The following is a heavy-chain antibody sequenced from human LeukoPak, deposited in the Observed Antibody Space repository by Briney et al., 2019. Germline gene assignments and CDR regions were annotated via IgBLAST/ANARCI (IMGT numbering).Heavy chain of an antibody. CDR2: ISSSGSTI. D-gene: IGHD6-19*01. Sequence: GGSLRLSCAASGFTFSSYEMNWVRQAPGKGLEWVSYISSSGSTIYYADSVKGRFTISRDNAKNSLYLQMNSLRAEDTAVYYCARTSYSRGWYRHWGQGTLVTVSS. J-gene: IGHJ4*02. V-gene: IGHV3-48*03. CDR3: ARTSYSRGWYRH. CDR1: GFTFSSYE.